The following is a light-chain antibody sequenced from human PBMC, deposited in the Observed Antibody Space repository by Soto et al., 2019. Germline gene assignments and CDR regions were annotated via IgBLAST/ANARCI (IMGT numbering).Light chain of an antibody. Sequence: IVLTQSPGTLSLSPGERSTLSCMASQIVRSTYLAWFQQKPGQAPRLLIYGASTRATGIPDRFSGSGSGTDFTLTISRLEPEDFAVYYCQQYGSSPDTFGQGTRLEIK. CDR1: QIVRSTY. V-gene: IGKV3-20*01. CDR2: GAS. J-gene: IGKJ5*01. CDR3: QQYGSSPDT.